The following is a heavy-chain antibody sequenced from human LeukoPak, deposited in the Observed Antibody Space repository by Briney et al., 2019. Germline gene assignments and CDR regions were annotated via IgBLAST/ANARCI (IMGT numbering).Heavy chain of an antibody. V-gene: IGHV3-23*01. D-gene: IGHD3-10*01. Sequence: GGSLRLSCAASGFTFSSSSMNWVRQAPGKGLEWVSAISGSGDNIYYTDSVKGRFTVSRDNSKNTLYLQMNSLRTEDTAVYYCAKDRAFVSGAGAFDIWGQGTKVTVS. CDR3: AKDRAFVSGAGAFDI. J-gene: IGHJ3*02. CDR1: GFTFSSSS. CDR2: ISGSGDNI.